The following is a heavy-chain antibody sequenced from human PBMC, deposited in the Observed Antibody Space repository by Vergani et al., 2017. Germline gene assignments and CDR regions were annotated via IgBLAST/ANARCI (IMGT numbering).Heavy chain of an antibody. J-gene: IGHJ3*02. V-gene: IGHV3-11*05. D-gene: IGHD2-15*01. CDR1: GFTFSDYY. Sequence: QVQLVESGGGLVKPGGSLRLSCAASGFTFSDYYMSWIRQAPGKGLEWVSYISSSSSYTNYADSVKGRFTISRDNAKNSLYLQMNSLRAEDTAVYYCATPEVVAATYDAFDIWGQGTMVTVSS. CDR3: ATPEVVAATYDAFDI. CDR2: ISSSSSYT.